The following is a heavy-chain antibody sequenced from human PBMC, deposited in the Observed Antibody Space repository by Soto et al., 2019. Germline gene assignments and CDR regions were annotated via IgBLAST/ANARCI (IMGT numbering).Heavy chain of an antibody. Sequence: SETLSLTSTVSGASVKTGGYYWIWIRQFPGKGLEWMGYIYYRATTYYNPSLKSRVTISVDTSKNQFSLKLSSVTAADTAVYYCARHVTSLLGDYFDYWGQGTLVTVSS. CDR1: GASVKTGGYY. J-gene: IGHJ4*02. CDR3: ARHVTSLLGDYFDY. D-gene: IGHD2-15*01. CDR2: IYYRATT. V-gene: IGHV4-61*08.